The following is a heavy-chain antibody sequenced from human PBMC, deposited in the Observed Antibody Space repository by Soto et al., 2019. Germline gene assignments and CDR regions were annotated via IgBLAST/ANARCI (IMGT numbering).Heavy chain of an antibody. CDR2: IYWDGDK. V-gene: IGHV2-5*02. CDR1: GFSLSTNGVG. Sequence: QITLKESGPTLVKPTQTLTLTCTFSGFSLSTNGVGVGWIRQPPGKALEWLALIYWDGDKRYSPSLNSRLTITKDTSKSQVVLTMTNMDPVDTATYYCAHRRGAYYFDYWGQGTLVTVSS. CDR3: AHRRGAYYFDY. J-gene: IGHJ4*02. D-gene: IGHD1-26*01.